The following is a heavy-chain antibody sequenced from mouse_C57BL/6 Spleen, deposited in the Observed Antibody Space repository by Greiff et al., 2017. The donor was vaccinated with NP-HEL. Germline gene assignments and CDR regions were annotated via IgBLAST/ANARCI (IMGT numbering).Heavy chain of an antibody. CDR2: IWWDDDK. CDR1: GFSLSTYGMG. D-gene: IGHD2-1*01. CDR3: ARTLLAGFDY. J-gene: IGHJ2*01. V-gene: IGHV8-8*01. Sequence: QVTLKVSGPGILQPSQTLSLTCSFSGFSLSTYGMGVGWLRQPSGKGLEWLARIWWDDDKYYNPALKSRLTISKYTSKNQMFLKIVNVDTAATATYYCARTLLAGFDYWGQGTTLTVSS.